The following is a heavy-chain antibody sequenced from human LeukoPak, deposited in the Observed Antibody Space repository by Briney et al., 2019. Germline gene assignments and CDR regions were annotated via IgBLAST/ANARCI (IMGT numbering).Heavy chain of an antibody. CDR3: AKDLRMYSSGWGSLDY. CDR2: ISYDGSNK. CDR1: GFTFSSYG. D-gene: IGHD6-19*01. J-gene: IGHJ4*02. V-gene: IGHV3-30*18. Sequence: GGSLRLSCAASGFTFSSYGMHWVRQAPGKGLEWVAVISYDGSNKYYADSVKGRFTISRDNSKNTLYLQMNSLRAEDTAVYYCAKDLRMYSSGWGSLDYWGQGTLVTVSS.